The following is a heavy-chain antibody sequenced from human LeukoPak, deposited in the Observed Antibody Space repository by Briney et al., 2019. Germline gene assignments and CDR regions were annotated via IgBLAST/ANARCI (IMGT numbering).Heavy chain of an antibody. J-gene: IGHJ4*02. CDR3: ARVKGSGYRNSIDY. D-gene: IGHD3-3*01. CDR2: INWNGGST. V-gene: IGHV3-20*04. Sequence: GGSLRLSCAASGFTFDDYAMNWVRQAPGKGLEWVSGINWNGGSTYYRDSVKGRFTISRDNAKNSLYLQMNSLRAEDTALYYCARVKGSGYRNSIDYWGKGTLVTVSS. CDR1: GFTFDDYA.